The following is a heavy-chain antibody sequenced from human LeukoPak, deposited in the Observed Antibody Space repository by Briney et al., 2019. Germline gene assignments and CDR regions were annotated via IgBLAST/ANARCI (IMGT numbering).Heavy chain of an antibody. J-gene: IGHJ4*02. CDR3: ARDRGEQPLVLDY. V-gene: IGHV1-69*05. D-gene: IGHD6-13*01. CDR1: GGTFSSYA. Sequence: GASVKVSCKASGGTFSSYAISWVRQAPGQGLEWMGGIIPIFGTANYAQKFQGRVTMTTDTSTSTAYMELRSLRSDDTAVYYCARDRGEQPLVLDYWGQGTLVTVSS. CDR2: IIPIFGTA.